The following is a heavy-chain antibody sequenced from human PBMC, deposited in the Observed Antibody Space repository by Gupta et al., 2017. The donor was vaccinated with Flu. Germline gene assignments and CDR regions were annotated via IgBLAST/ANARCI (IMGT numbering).Heavy chain of an antibody. Sequence: QVQLQESGPGLVKPSETLSLTCSVSGVSMSSCYWTWIRQPPGKGLEWIGNMYSSGNSKYNPSLKSRVTISVDTSNNQFSLNLRSVTAADTAVYYCARHCGGEDIVILSTPRDAFDIWGQGTVVTVSS. J-gene: IGHJ3*02. CDR3: ARHCGGEDIVILSTPRDAFDI. D-gene: IGHD2/OR15-2a*01. CDR2: MYSSGNS. CDR1: GVSMSSCY. V-gene: IGHV4-59*08.